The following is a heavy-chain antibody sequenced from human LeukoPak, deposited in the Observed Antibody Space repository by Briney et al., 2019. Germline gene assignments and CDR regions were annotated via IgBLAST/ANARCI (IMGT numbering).Heavy chain of an antibody. J-gene: IGHJ4*02. CDR2: IWYDGSNK. CDR3: ASGYDSSGWDPPFDY. Sequence: GGSLRLSCAASGFTFSSYGMPWVRQAPGKGLEWVAVIWYDGSNKYYADSVKGRFTISRDNSKNTLYLQMNSLRAEDTAVYYCASGYDSSGWDPPFDYWGQGTLVTVSS. CDR1: GFTFSSYG. V-gene: IGHV3-33*01. D-gene: IGHD6-19*01.